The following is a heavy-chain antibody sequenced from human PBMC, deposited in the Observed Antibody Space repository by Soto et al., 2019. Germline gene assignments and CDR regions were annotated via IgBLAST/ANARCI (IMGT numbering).Heavy chain of an antibody. D-gene: IGHD2-2*01. CDR2: ISGIGGST. V-gene: IGHV3-23*01. CDR1: GFTFSSFA. CDR3: AKEEYCSSTSCPDDY. Sequence: GGSLRLSCAASGFTFSSFAMGWVRQAPGKGREWVSAISGIGGSTYYADSGKGRFTISRDNSKNTLYLQMNSLRAEDTAVYYCAKEEYCSSTSCPDDYWGQGTLVTGSS. J-gene: IGHJ4*02.